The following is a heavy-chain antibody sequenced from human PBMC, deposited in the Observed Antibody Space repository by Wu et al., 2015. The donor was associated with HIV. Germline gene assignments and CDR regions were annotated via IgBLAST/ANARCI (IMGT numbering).Heavy chain of an antibody. V-gene: IGHV1-46*01. CDR1: GYTFTRYY. Sequence: QVQLVQSGAEVKKPGASVKVSCKASGYTFTRYYIHWVRQAPGQGLEWMGILKPSGGSTDYAQKFQGRVTMTRDTSTNIVYMELNNLRSDDTAVYYCARAHLDTVVVRVAPEETGYLDLWGQGTLVSVSS. J-gene: IGHJ4*02. CDR3: ARAHLDTVVVRVAPEETGYLDL. CDR2: LKPSGGST. D-gene: IGHD2-2*03.